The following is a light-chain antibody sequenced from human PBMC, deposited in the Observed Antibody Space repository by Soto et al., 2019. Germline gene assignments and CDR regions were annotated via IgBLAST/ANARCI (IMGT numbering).Light chain of an antibody. V-gene: IGLV3-1*01. CDR1: KLGEKY. Sequence: SYELTQPPSVSVSPGQTATIACSGDKLGEKYVCWYQQKPGQSPVLLIFQDDKRPSGIPERFSGSNSGSTATLTIRGTQALDEADYYCQAWDSSNVIFGGGTKVTVL. CDR3: QAWDSSNVI. J-gene: IGLJ2*01. CDR2: QDD.